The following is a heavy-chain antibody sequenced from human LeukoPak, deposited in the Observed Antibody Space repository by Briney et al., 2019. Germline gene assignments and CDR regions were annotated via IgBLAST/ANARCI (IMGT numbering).Heavy chain of an antibody. D-gene: IGHD3-22*01. J-gene: IGHJ4*02. CDR2: IIPIFGTA. CDR3: ARDFGYYDSSGYSTPFGYFDY. CDR1: GGTFSSYA. Sequence: SVKVSCKASGGTFSSYAISWVRQAPGQGLERMGGIIPIFGTANYAQKFQGRVTITADESTSTAYMELSSLRSEDTAVYYCARDFGYYDSSGYSTPFGYFDYWGQGTLVTVSS. V-gene: IGHV1-69*13.